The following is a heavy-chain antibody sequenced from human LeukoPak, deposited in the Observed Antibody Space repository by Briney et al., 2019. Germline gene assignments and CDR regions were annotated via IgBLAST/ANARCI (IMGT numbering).Heavy chain of an antibody. Sequence: ASVKVSCKASGYTFTSYGISWVRQAPGQGLEWMGWISAYNGNTNYAQKLQGRVTMTTDTSTSTAYMELRSLRSDDAAVYYCARDAAAHGLFDYWGPGTLVTVSS. V-gene: IGHV1-18*01. CDR3: ARDAAAHGLFDY. D-gene: IGHD6-13*01. CDR1: GYTFTSYG. J-gene: IGHJ4*02. CDR2: ISAYNGNT.